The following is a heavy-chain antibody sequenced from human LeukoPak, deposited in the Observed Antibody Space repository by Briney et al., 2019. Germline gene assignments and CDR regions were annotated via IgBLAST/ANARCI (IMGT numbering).Heavy chain of an antibody. CDR3: ARDWGVSARPGYMDV. J-gene: IGHJ6*03. CDR2: IYYSGST. CDR1: GGSISSYY. Sequence: SETLSLTCTVSGGSISSYYWSWIRQPPGKGLEWIGYIYYSGSTKYNPSLKSRVTISVDTSKNQSSLTLSSVTAADTAVYYCARDWGVSARPGYMDVWGKGTTVTVSS. D-gene: IGHD6-6*01. V-gene: IGHV4-59*01.